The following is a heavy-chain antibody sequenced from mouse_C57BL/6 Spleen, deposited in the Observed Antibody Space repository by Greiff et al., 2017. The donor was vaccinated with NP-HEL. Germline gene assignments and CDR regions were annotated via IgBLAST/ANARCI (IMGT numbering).Heavy chain of an antibody. CDR2: FSPRDVST. D-gene: IGHD1-3*01. V-gene: IGHV1-78*01. J-gene: IGHJ4*01. CDR3: ASKDFLYYAMDY. Sequence: QVQLQQSYAELVKPGASVKISCKVSGYTFTDHTIHWMKPRPEPGLVWICYFSPRDVSTMYNAKFKGKATLTADKSSSTAYMQLNSLTSEDSAVYFCASKDFLYYAMDYWGQGTSVTVTS. CDR1: GYTFTDHT.